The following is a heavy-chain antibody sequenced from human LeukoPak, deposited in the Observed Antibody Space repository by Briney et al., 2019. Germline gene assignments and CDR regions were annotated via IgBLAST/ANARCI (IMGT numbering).Heavy chain of an antibody. Sequence: GGSLRLSCAASGFTFSSYAMSWVRQAPGKGLEWVSAISGSGGSTYYADSVKGRFTISRDNSKSTLYLQMNSLKAEDTAVYYCASNWPYDYVVQSYWGQGTLVTVSS. CDR1: GFTFSSYA. V-gene: IGHV3-23*01. CDR2: ISGSGGST. D-gene: IGHD3-16*01. CDR3: ASNWPYDYVVQSY. J-gene: IGHJ4*02.